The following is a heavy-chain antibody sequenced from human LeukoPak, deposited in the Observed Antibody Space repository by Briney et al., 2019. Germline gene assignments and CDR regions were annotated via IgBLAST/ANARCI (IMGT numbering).Heavy chain of an antibody. D-gene: IGHD1-26*01. CDR1: GGSISSYY. CDR3: VRDRADGIYYGP. V-gene: IGHV4-59*12. J-gene: IGHJ5*02. Sequence: SETLSLTCTVSGGSISSYYWSWIRQPPGKGLEWIGYIYYSGSTNYNPSLKSRVTISVDTSKNQFSLKLSSVTAADTAVYYCVRDRADGIYYGPWGQGTLVIVSS. CDR2: IYYSGST.